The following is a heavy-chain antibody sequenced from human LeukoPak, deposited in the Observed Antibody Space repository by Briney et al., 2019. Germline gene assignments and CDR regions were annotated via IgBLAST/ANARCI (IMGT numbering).Heavy chain of an antibody. CDR1: GFTFSSYG. CDR3: AKVRYSSHLSFVDV. Sequence: PGGSLRLSCAASGFTFSSYGLNWVRQAPGTGLEWVSGMGGGGLSTDYADSVRGRFTLSRDNSKNTFYLQMNSLRAEDTAVYFCAKVRYSSHLSFVDVWGQGTTVTVSS. J-gene: IGHJ6*02. V-gene: IGHV3-23*01. CDR2: MGGGGLST. D-gene: IGHD2-21*01.